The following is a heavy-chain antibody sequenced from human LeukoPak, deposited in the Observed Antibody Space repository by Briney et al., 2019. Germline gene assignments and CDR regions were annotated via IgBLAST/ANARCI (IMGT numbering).Heavy chain of an antibody. J-gene: IGHJ4*02. CDR2: ISGSSSTI. Sequence: GGSLRLSCAASGFTFSSYGMNWVRQAPGKGLEWVSYISGSSSTIYYADSVKGRLTISRDNAKNSLSLQMNSLRVEDTAVYYCATYSGYDRIFDYWGQGTLVTVSS. CDR3: ATYSGYDRIFDY. CDR1: GFTFSSYG. V-gene: IGHV3-48*01. D-gene: IGHD5-12*01.